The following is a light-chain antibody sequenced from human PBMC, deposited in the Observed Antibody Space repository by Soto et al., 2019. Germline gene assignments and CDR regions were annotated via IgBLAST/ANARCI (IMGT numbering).Light chain of an antibody. J-gene: IGLJ2*01. CDR2: EVS. CDR1: SSDVGGYDY. V-gene: IGLV2-14*01. CDR3: SSYTGTRALIL. Sequence: QSVVTQPASVSGSPGQSITISCTVTSSDVGGYDYVSWYQQYPGKAPRLIIYEVSNRPSGVSNRFSGSKSGNTASLTISGLRAEDEGDYFCSSYTGTRALILFGGGTKLTVL.